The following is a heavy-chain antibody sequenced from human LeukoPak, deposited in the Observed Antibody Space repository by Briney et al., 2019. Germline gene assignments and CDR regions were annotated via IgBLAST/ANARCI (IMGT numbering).Heavy chain of an antibody. D-gene: IGHD6-19*01. CDR3: ARDLSSSGWYGVYFDY. V-gene: IGHV3-21*01. Sequence: PGGSLRLSCAASQFTFSSYSMNWVRQAPGKGLEWVSSISSSSSYIYYADSVKGRFTISRDNAKNSLYLQMNSLRAEDTAVYYCARDLSSSGWYGVYFDYWGQGTLVTVSS. CDR1: QFTFSSYS. J-gene: IGHJ4*02. CDR2: ISSSSSYI.